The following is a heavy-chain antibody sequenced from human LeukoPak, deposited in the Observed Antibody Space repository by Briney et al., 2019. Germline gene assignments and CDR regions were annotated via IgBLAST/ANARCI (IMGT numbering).Heavy chain of an antibody. D-gene: IGHD4-17*01. J-gene: IGHJ4*02. CDR3: ATRGDYDIDY. CDR1: GFTFSSYG. Sequence: PGGSLRLSCAASGFTFSSYGMHWVRQAPGKGLEWVAFIRYDGSNKYYADSVKGRFTISRDNSKNTLYVQVNSLRAEDTAVYYCATRGDYDIDYWGQGTLVTVSS. CDR2: IRYDGSNK. V-gene: IGHV3-30*02.